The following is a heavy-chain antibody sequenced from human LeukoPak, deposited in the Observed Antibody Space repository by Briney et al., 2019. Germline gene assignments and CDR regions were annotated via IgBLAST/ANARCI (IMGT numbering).Heavy chain of an antibody. D-gene: IGHD4-17*01. Sequence: SQTLSLTCTVSGGSISSGGYYWSWIRQHPGKGLEWIGYIYYSGSTYYNPSLKSRVTISVDTSKNQLSLKLSSVTAADTAVYYCARGDYGDYVFDYWGQGTLVTVSS. J-gene: IGHJ4*02. CDR3: ARGDYGDYVFDY. CDR1: GGSISSGGYY. CDR2: IYYSGST. V-gene: IGHV4-31*03.